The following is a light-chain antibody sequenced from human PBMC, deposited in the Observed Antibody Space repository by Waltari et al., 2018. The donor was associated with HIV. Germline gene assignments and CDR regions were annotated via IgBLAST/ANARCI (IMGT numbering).Light chain of an antibody. CDR1: QSVLHSSNNKNY. Sequence: DIVMTQSPDSLAVSLGERATINCKSSQSVLHSSNNKNYLAWYQQKPGQPPKLLIYWASTRESGVPDRFSGSGSGTDFTLTISSLQAEDVAVYYCQQYYSTPNTFGTGTKVDIK. V-gene: IGKV4-1*01. CDR2: WAS. J-gene: IGKJ3*01. CDR3: QQYYSTPNT.